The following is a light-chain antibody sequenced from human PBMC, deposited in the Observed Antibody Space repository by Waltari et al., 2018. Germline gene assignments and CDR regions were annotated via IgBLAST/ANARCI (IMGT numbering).Light chain of an antibody. Sequence: QSVLTQPPSVSGAPGQRVTISCTGRRSNIGAGSDVHWYQQLPGTAPKLLIYGNSNRPSGVPDRFSGSKSGTSASLAITGLQAEDEADYYCQSYDSSLSVVFGGGTKLTVL. J-gene: IGLJ2*01. V-gene: IGLV1-40*01. CDR1: RSNIGAGSD. CDR3: QSYDSSLSVV. CDR2: GNS.